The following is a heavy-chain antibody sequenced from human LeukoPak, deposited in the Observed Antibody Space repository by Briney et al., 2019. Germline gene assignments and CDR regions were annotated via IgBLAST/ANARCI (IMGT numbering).Heavy chain of an antibody. CDR2: INPSGGST. V-gene: IGHV1-46*01. Sequence: GASVKVSCKASGYTFTNYCMHWVRQAPGQGLEWMGVINPSGGSTSYAQKFQGRVTVTRDTSTSTVYMELSSLRSEDTAVYYCARDLSGGKLRYFDWLPPDYWGQGTLVTVSS. J-gene: IGHJ4*02. D-gene: IGHD3-9*01. CDR3: ARDLSGGKLRYFDWLPPDY. CDR1: GYTFTNYC.